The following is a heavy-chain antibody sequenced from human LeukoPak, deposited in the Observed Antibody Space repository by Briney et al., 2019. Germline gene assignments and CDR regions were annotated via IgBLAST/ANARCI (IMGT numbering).Heavy chain of an antibody. J-gene: IGHJ4*02. CDR2: ISDSGSTI. V-gene: IGHV3-11*01. D-gene: IGHD2-2*01. Sequence: SGGSLRLSCAASGFSFSDYYMSWIRQAPGKGPEWVSHISDSGSTINYADSVKGRFTISRDNTKKSLFLQMNSPRAEDTAVYYCVRDPWGSRGYWGQGTLVTVSS. CDR3: VRDPWGSRGY. CDR1: GFSFSDYY.